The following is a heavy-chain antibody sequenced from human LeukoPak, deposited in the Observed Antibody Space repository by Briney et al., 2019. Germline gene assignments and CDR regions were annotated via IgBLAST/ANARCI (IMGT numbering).Heavy chain of an antibody. CDR2: ISGSGGST. Sequence: GGSLRLSCAASGFTFSSYAMSWVRQAPGKGLEWVSAISGSGGSTYYADSVKGRFTISRDNSKNTLYPQMNSLTAEDTAVYYCARDDKWGFDYWGQGTLVTVSS. CDR1: GFTFSSYA. J-gene: IGHJ4*02. V-gene: IGHV3-23*01. D-gene: IGHD1-26*01. CDR3: ARDDKWGFDY.